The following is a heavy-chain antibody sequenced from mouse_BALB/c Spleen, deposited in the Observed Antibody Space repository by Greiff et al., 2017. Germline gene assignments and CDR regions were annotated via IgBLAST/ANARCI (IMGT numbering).Heavy chain of an antibody. J-gene: IGHJ2*01. CDR2: ISSGSSTI. CDR1: GFTFSSFG. Sequence: EVMLVESGGGLVQPGGSRKLSCAASGFTFSSFGMHWVRQAPEKGLEWVAYISSGSSTIYYADTVKGRFTISRDNPKNTLFLQMTSLRSEDTAMYYCARSHYYGSSYGYYFDYWGQGTTLTVSS. D-gene: IGHD1-1*01. V-gene: IGHV5-17*02. CDR3: ARSHYYGSSYGYYFDY.